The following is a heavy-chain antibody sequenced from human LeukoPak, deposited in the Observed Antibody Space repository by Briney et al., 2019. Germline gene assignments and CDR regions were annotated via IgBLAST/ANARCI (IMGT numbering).Heavy chain of an antibody. V-gene: IGHV1-69*01. Sequence: SVKVSCKASGGTFSSYAISWVRQAPGQGLEWMGGIIPIFGTANYAQKFQGRVTITADESTSTAYMELSSLRSEDTAVYYCASVDCSSTSCRAPYYFDYWGQGTLVTVSS. J-gene: IGHJ4*02. D-gene: IGHD2-2*01. CDR2: IIPIFGTA. CDR1: GGTFSSYA. CDR3: ASVDCSSTSCRAPYYFDY.